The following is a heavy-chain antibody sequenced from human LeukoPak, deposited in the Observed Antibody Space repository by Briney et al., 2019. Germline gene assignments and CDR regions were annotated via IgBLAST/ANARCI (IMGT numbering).Heavy chain of an antibody. J-gene: IGHJ6*03. V-gene: IGHV1-18*01. CDR1: GYTFSTYG. CDR3: ARGVYMDV. CDR2: ISANSVRS. Sequence: ASVKVSCKASGYTFSTYGISWVRQAPGQGLEWMGWISANSVRSNYAQRLHDRVTMTSDTSTSTGYMDLRNPRSDDTAVYYCARGVYMDVWGTGTTVTVSS.